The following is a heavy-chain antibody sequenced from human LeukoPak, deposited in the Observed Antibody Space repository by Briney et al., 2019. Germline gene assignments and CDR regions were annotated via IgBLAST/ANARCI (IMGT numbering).Heavy chain of an antibody. J-gene: IGHJ4*02. Sequence: GGSLRLSCAAFGFSFNNYAMSWVRQAPGKGLEWVSAISGSGDNTYYADSVKGRFTISRDNSKNTLYLQMSSLRPEDTAVYYCSKEEKVLRITTAFDQWGQGTLVTVSS. CDR3: SKEEKVLRITTAFDQ. CDR1: GFSFNNYA. CDR2: ISGSGDNT. V-gene: IGHV3-23*01. D-gene: IGHD3-22*01.